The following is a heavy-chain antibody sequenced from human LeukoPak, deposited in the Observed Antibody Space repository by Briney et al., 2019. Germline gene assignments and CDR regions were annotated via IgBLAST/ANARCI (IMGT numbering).Heavy chain of an antibody. V-gene: IGHV4-4*07. Sequence: PSETLSLTCTVSGGSISGYYWNWIRQPAGKGLEWIGRIYTSGSINYNPSLKSRVTMSVDTSKNQFSLKLFSVTAADTAVYYCARDLGGYNYGYSFDYWGQGTLVTVSS. J-gene: IGHJ4*02. D-gene: IGHD5-18*01. CDR3: ARDLGGYNYGYSFDY. CDR2: IYTSGSI. CDR1: GGSISGYY.